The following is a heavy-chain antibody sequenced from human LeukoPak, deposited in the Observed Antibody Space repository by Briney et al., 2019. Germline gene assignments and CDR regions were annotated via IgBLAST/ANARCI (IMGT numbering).Heavy chain of an antibody. CDR3: ARDSYYYGALDL. CDR2: VIPIFGTA. V-gene: IGHV1-69*01. J-gene: IGHJ5*02. CDR1: GGTFTSYA. Sequence: GSSVTVSFTASGGTFTSYAISWVRQAPGQGHEWMGGVIPIFGTANYAQKFQGRVTITADESTSTAYMELSSLRSEDTAVYYCARDSYYYGALDLWGQGTLVTVS. D-gene: IGHD3-10*01.